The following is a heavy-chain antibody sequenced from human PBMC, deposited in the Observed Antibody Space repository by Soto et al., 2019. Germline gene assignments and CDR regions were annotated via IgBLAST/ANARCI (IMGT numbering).Heavy chain of an antibody. J-gene: IGHJ4*02. Sequence: GGSLRLSCAASGFTFSSYAMSWVRQAPGKGLEWVSAISGSGGSTYYVDSVKGRFTISRDNSKNTLYLQMNSLRAEDTAVYYCAKDQEWERQSQDYWGQGTLVTAPQ. V-gene: IGHV3-23*01. CDR2: ISGSGGST. D-gene: IGHD1-26*01. CDR1: GFTFSSYA. CDR3: AKDQEWERQSQDY.